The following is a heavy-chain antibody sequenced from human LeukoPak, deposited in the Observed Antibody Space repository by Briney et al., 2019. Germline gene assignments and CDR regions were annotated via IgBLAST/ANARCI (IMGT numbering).Heavy chain of an antibody. Sequence: PSETLSLTCTVSGGSISSGSYYWSWIRQPAGKGLEWIGRIYTSGSTNYNPSLKSRVTISVDTSKNQFSLKLSSATAADTAVYYCARVAWFGEFDVEDYWGQGTPVTVSS. CDR1: GGSISSGSYY. J-gene: IGHJ4*02. CDR2: IYTSGST. V-gene: IGHV4-61*02. CDR3: ARVAWFGEFDVEDY. D-gene: IGHD3-10*01.